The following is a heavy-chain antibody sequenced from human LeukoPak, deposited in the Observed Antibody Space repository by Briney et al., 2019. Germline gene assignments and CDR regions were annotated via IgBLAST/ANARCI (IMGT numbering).Heavy chain of an antibody. V-gene: IGHV3-48*02. CDR2: ISNSDDTR. Sequence: PGGSLRLSCAASGFTFSSSAMSWVRQAPGKGLEWVSFISNSDDTRYYADSVRGRFTISRDDAKNSLYLQMSSLRDGDTAVYYCVRGYYSNSFDFWGQGTVVTVSS. CDR3: VRGYYSNSFDF. D-gene: IGHD2/OR15-2a*01. CDR1: GFTFSSSA. J-gene: IGHJ3*01.